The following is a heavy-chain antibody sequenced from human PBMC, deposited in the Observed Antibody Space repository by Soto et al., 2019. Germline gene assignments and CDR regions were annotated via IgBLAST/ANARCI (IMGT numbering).Heavy chain of an antibody. V-gene: IGHV4-61*08. Sequence: PSETXALTCTVSGVSFKSGGYSLSWIRQPPGKGLEWIGYVYHTGITSYNPSLKSRVSISMDTSKNQFSLNLDSVTAADTAVYFRARDFDSFDPWGQGTLLTVSS. CDR3: ARDFDSFDP. CDR2: VYHTGIT. CDR1: GVSFKSGGYS. J-gene: IGHJ5*02. D-gene: IGHD3-9*01.